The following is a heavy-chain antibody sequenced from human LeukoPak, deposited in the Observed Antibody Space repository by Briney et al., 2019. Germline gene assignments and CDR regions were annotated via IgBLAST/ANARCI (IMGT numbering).Heavy chain of an antibody. CDR1: GFTFSTSD. Sequence: GGSLRLSCATSGFTFSTSDMHWVRQAPGKGLEWVSFIQYDGSRKDYVDSVKGRFTISRDNSKNTLYLQMFSLRPEDTAVYFCAKDLILWGQGTVVTVSS. V-gene: IGHV3-30*02. J-gene: IGHJ3*01. CDR2: IQYDGSRK. CDR3: AKDLIL.